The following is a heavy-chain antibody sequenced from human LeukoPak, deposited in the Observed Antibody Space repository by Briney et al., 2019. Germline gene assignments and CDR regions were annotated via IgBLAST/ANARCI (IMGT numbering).Heavy chain of an antibody. CDR3: ARGYYYDSSGSRALGY. CDR1: GGSFSGYY. CDR2: INHSGST. D-gene: IGHD3-22*01. Sequence: PSETLSLTCPVYGGSFSGYYWSWIRQPPGKGLEWIGEINHSGSTNYNPSLKSRVTISVDTSKNQFSLKLSSVTAADTAVYYCARGYYYDSSGSRALGYWGQGTLVTVSS. V-gene: IGHV4-34*01. J-gene: IGHJ4*02.